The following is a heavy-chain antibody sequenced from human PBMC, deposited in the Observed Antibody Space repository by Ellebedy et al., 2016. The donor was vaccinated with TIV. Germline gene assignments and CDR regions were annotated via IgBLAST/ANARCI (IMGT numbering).Heavy chain of an antibody. Sequence: GESLKISCAASGFTFSSYTMSWVRQAPGKGLEWVSTLTATTSTTYYADSVRGRFTISSNNSKNTLYLQMNSLRAEDTALYYCAKSGTGWYEIDYWGQGTLVTVSS. V-gene: IGHV3-23*01. J-gene: IGHJ4*02. CDR1: GFTFSSYT. CDR3: AKSGTGWYEIDY. D-gene: IGHD6-19*01. CDR2: LTATTSTT.